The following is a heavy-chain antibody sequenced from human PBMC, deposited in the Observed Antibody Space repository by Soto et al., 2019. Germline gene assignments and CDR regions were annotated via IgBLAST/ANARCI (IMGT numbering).Heavy chain of an antibody. J-gene: IGHJ4*02. CDR2: ISWNGAAT. CDR3: ANLPLYGSGFDC. Sequence: EVQLVESGGGLVQPGGSLRLSCAASGFTFDDYAIHWVRQAPGKGLEWVSGISWNGAATGYADSVKGRFTISRDNAKNTLYLQMNSLGSDDTAIYYCANLPLYGSGFDCWGLGTLDTVSS. V-gene: IGHV3-9*01. CDR1: GFTFDDYA. D-gene: IGHD3-10*01.